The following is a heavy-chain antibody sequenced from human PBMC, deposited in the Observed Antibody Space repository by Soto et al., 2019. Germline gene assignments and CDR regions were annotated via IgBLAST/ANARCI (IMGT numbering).Heavy chain of an antibody. D-gene: IGHD3-10*01. J-gene: IGHJ6*02. Sequence: KASETLSLTCTVSGGSISSYYWSWIRQPPGKGLEWIGYIYYSGSTNYNPSLKSRVTISVDTSKNQFSLKLSSVTAADTAVYYCARDRTMVRGVIRYYYGMDVWGQGTTVTVSS. V-gene: IGHV4-59*01. CDR3: ARDRTMVRGVIRYYYGMDV. CDR1: GGSISSYY. CDR2: IYYSGST.